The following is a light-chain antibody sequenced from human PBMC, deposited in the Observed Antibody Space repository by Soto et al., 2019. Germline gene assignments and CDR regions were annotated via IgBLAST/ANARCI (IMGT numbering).Light chain of an antibody. CDR3: QQYGSSPRT. J-gene: IGKJ1*01. CDR1: QSVSSNF. V-gene: IGKV3-20*01. CDR2: GAS. Sequence: EIVLTQSPGTLSLSPGERATLSCSASQSVSSNFLAWYQQKPGQAPRLLIYGASNRATGIPDKFNGSGSGTDFTLTISRLEPEDFAMYYCQQYGSSPRTFGQGTKV.